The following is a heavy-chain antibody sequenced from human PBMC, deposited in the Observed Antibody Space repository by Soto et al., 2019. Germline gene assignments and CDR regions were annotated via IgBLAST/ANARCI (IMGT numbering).Heavy chain of an antibody. D-gene: IGHD3-10*01. V-gene: IGHV4-39*01. J-gene: IGHJ6*02. CDR2: IYYSGST. CDR1: GGSISSSSYY. Sequence: SETLSLTCTVSGGSISSSSYYWGWIRQPPGKGLEWIGSIYYSGSTYYNPSLKSRVTISVDTSKNQFSLKLSSVTAADTAVYYCARIWFGESTYYYYGMDVWGQGITVNVSS. CDR3: ARIWFGESTYYYYGMDV.